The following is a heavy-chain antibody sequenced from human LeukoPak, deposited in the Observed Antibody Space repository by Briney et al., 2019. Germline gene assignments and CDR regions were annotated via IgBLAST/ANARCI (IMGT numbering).Heavy chain of an antibody. J-gene: IGHJ4*02. Sequence: GESLKISCKGSGYSFTSYWIGWVRQMPGKGLEWIGIIYPGDSDTRYSPSFQGQVTISADKSISTAYLQWSSLKASDTAMYYCATPYSSSWKGFDYWGQGTLVTVSS. D-gene: IGHD6-13*01. CDR3: ATPYSSSWKGFDY. CDR1: GYSFTSYW. CDR2: IYPGDSDT. V-gene: IGHV5-51*01.